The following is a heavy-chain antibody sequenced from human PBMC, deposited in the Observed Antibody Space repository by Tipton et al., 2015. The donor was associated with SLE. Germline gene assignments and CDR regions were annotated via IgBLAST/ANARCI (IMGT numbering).Heavy chain of an antibody. D-gene: IGHD2-8*01. CDR1: GGSISSNS. CDR3: ARGMLTWRGAIIGVDV. J-gene: IGHJ6*02. CDR2: ISYGGGT. V-gene: IGHV4-59*13. Sequence: TLSLTCSVSGGSISSNSWIWIRQPPGKGLDWIGYISYGGGTNYNPSLTSRVTISIDTSKNQFSLNLTSMTAADTAVYYCARGMLTWRGAIIGVDVWGQGTSVNVSS.